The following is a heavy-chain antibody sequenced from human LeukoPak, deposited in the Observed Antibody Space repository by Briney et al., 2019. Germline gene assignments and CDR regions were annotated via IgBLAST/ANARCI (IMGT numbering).Heavy chain of an antibody. Sequence: ASVRVSCKASGYTFPDCYMHWVRQAPGQGLEWMGWINPNSGGTKFAQKFQGRVTMTRDTSINTAYMELSRLTYDDTAVYYCAGLPRYNWNEPLDYWGQGTLVTVSS. D-gene: IGHD1-20*01. CDR2: INPNSGGT. V-gene: IGHV1-2*02. CDR3: AGLPRYNWNEPLDY. J-gene: IGHJ4*02. CDR1: GYTFPDCY.